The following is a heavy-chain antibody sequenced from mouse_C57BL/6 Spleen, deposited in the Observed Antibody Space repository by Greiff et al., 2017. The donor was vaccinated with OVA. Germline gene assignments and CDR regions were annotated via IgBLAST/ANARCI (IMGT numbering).Heavy chain of an antibody. D-gene: IGHD1-1*01. CDR2: ISSGGSYT. Sequence: DVQLVESGGDLVKPGGSLKLSCAASGFTFSSYGMSWVRQTPDKRLEWVATISSGGSYTYYPDSVKGRFTISRDNAKNTLYLQMSSLKSEDTAMYYCARQVYGSSYDYWGQGTTLTVSS. CDR3: ARQVYGSSYDY. CDR1: GFTFSSYG. J-gene: IGHJ2*01. V-gene: IGHV5-6*01.